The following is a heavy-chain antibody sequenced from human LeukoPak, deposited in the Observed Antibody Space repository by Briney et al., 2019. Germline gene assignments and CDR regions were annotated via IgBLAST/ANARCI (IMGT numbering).Heavy chain of an antibody. Sequence: PGGSLRLSCAASGFPFSSYAMSWVPQAPGKGLEGVSAISGSGGSTYYAASVKGRFPISRDNSKNTLYLQMNSLRAEDTAVYYCAKATHVDIVATSWGQGTLVTVSS. V-gene: IGHV3-23*01. CDR2: ISGSGGST. CDR1: GFPFSSYA. CDR3: AKATHVDIVATS. J-gene: IGHJ5*02. D-gene: IGHD5-12*01.